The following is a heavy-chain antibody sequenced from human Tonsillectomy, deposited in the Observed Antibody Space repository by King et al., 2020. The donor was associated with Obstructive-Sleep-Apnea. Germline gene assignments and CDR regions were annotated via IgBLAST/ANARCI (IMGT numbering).Heavy chain of an antibody. V-gene: IGHV4-31*03. CDR3: ARDTGSGGLDV. D-gene: IGHD3-10*01. CDR2: IYYSGST. CDR1: GGSISSGGYY. Sequence: QLQLQESGPGLVKPSQTLSLTCTVSGGSISSGGYYWSWIRQPPGKGLEWIGYIYYSGSTYYNPSLKSRVTISADTSKNQFSLKLSSVTAADTAVYYCARDTGSGGLDVWGQGTTVTVSS. J-gene: IGHJ6*02.